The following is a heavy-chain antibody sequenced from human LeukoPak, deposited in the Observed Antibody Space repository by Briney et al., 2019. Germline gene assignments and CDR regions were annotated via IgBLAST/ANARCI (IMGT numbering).Heavy chain of an antibody. D-gene: IGHD3-22*01. CDR3: ARCPESSGYYYELDS. CDR2: ISYHGNNE. V-gene: IGHV3-30*03. J-gene: IGHJ4*02. CDR1: GFTFSLYG. Sequence: GGSLRLSCAASGFTFSLYGMHWVRQAPGKGLEWVAVISYHGNNEYYADSVKGRFTTSRDNSKNTLYLQMNSLTAEDTAVYYCARCPESSGYYYELDSWGQGTLVTVSS.